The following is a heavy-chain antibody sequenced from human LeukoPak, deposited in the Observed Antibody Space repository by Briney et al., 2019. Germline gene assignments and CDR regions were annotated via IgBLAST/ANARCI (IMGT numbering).Heavy chain of an antibody. CDR3: AKDRGDYGDRLRFDP. CDR1: GFTFRSYA. J-gene: IGHJ5*02. V-gene: IGHV3-23*01. Sequence: GSLTLSCAASGFTFRSYALSWVRQAPGKGLEWVSAISGSGGGTYYADSVKGRFTISRDNSKSTLYLQMNSLRAEDTGVYYCAKDRGDYGDRLRFDPWGQGTLVTVSS. CDR2: ISGSGGGT. D-gene: IGHD4-17*01.